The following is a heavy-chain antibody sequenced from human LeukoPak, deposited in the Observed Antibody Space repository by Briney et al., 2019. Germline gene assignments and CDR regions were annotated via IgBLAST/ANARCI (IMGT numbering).Heavy chain of an antibody. CDR3: AKVGGSSGRDY. CDR1: GFTFSSYG. D-gene: IGHD6-19*01. J-gene: IGHJ4*02. CDR2: ISYDGSNK. Sequence: GGSLRLSCAASGFTFSSYGMHWVRQAPGKGLEWVAVISYDGSNKYYADSVKGRFTISRDNSKNTLYLQMNSLRAEDTAVYYCAKVGGSSGRDYWGQGTLVTVSS. V-gene: IGHV3-30*18.